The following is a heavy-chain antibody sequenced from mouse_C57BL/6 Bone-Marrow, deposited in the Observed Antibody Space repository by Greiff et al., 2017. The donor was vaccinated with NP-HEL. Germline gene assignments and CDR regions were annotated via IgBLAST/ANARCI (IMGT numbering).Heavy chain of an antibody. J-gene: IGHJ2*01. CDR2: INPNNGGT. Sequence: EVQLQQSGPELVKPGASVKISCKASGYTFTDYYMNWVKQSHGKSLEWIGDINPNNGGTSYNQKFKGKATLTVDKSSSTAYMELRSLTSEDSAVYYCARRWLLGYWGQGTTLTVSS. D-gene: IGHD2-3*01. V-gene: IGHV1-26*01. CDR1: GYTFTDYY. CDR3: ARRWLLGY.